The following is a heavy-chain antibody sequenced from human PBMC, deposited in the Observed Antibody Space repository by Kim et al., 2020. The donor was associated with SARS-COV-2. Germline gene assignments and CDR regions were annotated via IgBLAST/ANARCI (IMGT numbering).Heavy chain of an antibody. Sequence: PSLKSRVTISVDKSKNQFSLKLSSVTAADTAVYYCASIPTGYSSSFHFDYWGQGTLVTVSS. J-gene: IGHJ4*02. CDR3: ASIPTGYSSSFHFDY. V-gene: IGHV4-4*02. D-gene: IGHD6-13*01.